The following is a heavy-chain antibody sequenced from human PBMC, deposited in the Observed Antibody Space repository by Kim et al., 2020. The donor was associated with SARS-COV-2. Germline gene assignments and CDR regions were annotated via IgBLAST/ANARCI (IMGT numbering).Heavy chain of an antibody. CDR2: IYTSGTT. J-gene: IGHJ4*02. V-gene: IGHV3-66*01. Sequence: GGSLRLSCAASGFSVNSKYMSWVRQSPGKGLEWLSVIYTSGTTYYADSVKGRFTISRDSSKNTLFLQMNSLRVEDTAVYYCTRDGGLYSGSYYDFAYWGQGTLVTVSS. CDR1: GFSVNSKY. CDR3: TRDGGLYSGSYYDFAY. D-gene: IGHD1-26*01.